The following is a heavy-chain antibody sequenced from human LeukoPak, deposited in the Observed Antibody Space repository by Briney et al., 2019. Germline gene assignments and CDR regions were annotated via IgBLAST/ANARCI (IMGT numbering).Heavy chain of an antibody. J-gene: IGHJ4*02. CDR1: GFSFSGYA. CDR3: AKASFWSGYPY. Sequence: GGSLRLSCVASGFSFSGYAMSWVRQAPGKGLEWVSAISGSGGSTYYADSVKGRFTISRDNSKNTLYLQMNSLRAEDTAVYYCAKASFWSGYPYWGQGTLVTVSS. D-gene: IGHD3-3*01. V-gene: IGHV3-23*01. CDR2: ISGSGGST.